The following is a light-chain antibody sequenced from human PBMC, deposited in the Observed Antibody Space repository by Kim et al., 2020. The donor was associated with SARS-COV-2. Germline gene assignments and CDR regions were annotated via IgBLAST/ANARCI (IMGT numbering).Light chain of an antibody. J-gene: IGKJ4*01. Sequence: AIQMTQSPSSLSASVGDRVTITCRARQGIRNDLGWYQQKPGRAPNLLIYATSTLQSGVPSRFSGSGSGTDFTLTISSLQPKDVATYYCLQDYDYPLTFVGGTKVDIK. CDR2: ATS. CDR1: QGIRND. CDR3: LQDYDYPLT. V-gene: IGKV1-6*01.